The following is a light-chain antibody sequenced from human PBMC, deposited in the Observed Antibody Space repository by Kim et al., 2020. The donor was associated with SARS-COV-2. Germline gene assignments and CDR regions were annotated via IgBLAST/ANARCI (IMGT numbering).Light chain of an antibody. Sequence: ASVGDRVTITCRANQSIGTRLAWYQQKPGKAPTLLIYNTSTLQSGVPSSFSGSGSGTEFTLSIGNLQPDDFATYYCQQYNNYPLTFGQGTKVDIK. CDR1: QSIGTR. V-gene: IGKV1-5*03. J-gene: IGKJ1*01. CDR3: QQYNNYPLT. CDR2: NTS.